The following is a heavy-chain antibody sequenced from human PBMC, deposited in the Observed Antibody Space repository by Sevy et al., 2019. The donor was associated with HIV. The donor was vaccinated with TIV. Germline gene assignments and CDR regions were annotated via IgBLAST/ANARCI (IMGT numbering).Heavy chain of an antibody. CDR1: GFTFSSYA. J-gene: IGHJ1*01. CDR2: ISYDGSNK. D-gene: IGHD3-22*01. Sequence: RGSLRLSCAASGFTFSSYAMHWVRQAPGKGLEWVAVISYDGSNKYYADSVKGRFTISRDNSKNTLYLQMNSLRAEDTAVYYCARVGDYDSSGYYHAEYFQHWGQGTLVTVSS. CDR3: ARVGDYDSSGYYHAEYFQH. V-gene: IGHV3-30-3*01.